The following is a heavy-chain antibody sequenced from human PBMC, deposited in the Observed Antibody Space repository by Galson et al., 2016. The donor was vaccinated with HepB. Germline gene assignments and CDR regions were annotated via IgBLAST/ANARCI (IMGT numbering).Heavy chain of an antibody. V-gene: IGHV3-64*01. CDR3: ARGLLHCSGGVCLSFGMDV. CDR2: ISSSGNGT. Sequence: SLRLSCAASGFSLSGYAMNWVRQAPGKGLEYVSGISSSGNGTFYANSVKGRFIISRDNSENTVYLQMDSLRREDMGVYYCARGLLHCSGGVCLSFGMDVWGKGTTVTVSS. J-gene: IGHJ6*04. D-gene: IGHD2-8*02. CDR1: GFSLSGYA.